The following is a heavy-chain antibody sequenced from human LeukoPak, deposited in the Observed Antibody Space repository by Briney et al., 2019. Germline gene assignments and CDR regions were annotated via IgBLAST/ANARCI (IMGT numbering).Heavy chain of an antibody. V-gene: IGHV4-38-2*02. CDR2: IFHSGST. CDR3: ARDNADGYNHDLDY. CDR1: GYSIISSYY. D-gene: IGHD5-24*01. J-gene: IGHJ4*02. Sequence: SETLSLPCTVSGYSIISSYYWGWVRQPPGKGLEWVGGIFHSGSTYYHPSLKSRATISVDTSKNHFSLKLSSVTAADTAVYYCARDNADGYNHDLDYWGQGTLVTVSS.